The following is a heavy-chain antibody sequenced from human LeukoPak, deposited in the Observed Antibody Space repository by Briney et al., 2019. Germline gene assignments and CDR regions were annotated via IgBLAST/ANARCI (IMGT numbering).Heavy chain of an antibody. V-gene: IGHV4-39*07. D-gene: IGHD6-13*01. J-gene: IGHJ2*01. CDR2: IYYSGST. CDR1: GGSISSSSYY. Sequence: PSETLSLTCTVSGGSISSSSYYWGWIRQPPGKGLEWIGSIYYSGSTYYDPSLKSRVTISVDTSKNQFSLKLSSVTAADTAVYYCARVVEQQLVPPRYFDLWGRGTLVTVSS. CDR3: ARVVEQQLVPPRYFDL.